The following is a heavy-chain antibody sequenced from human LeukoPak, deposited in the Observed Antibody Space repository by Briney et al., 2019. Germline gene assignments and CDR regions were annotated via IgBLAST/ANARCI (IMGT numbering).Heavy chain of an antibody. V-gene: IGHV1-69*05. J-gene: IGHJ6*03. Sequence: ASVKVSCKASGGTFSSHAIAWVRQAPGQGPEWMGGIIPISGTANYAQKFQGRVAITTDDSTSTAYMELSSLTSDDTAVYYCARGLQYQLLKALGYYYMDAWGEGTTVTVSS. D-gene: IGHD2-2*01. CDR1: GGTFSSHA. CDR2: IIPISGTA. CDR3: ARGLQYQLLKALGYYYMDA.